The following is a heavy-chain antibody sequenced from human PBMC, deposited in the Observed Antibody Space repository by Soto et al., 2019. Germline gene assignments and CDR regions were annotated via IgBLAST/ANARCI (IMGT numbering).Heavy chain of an antibody. Sequence: PSETLSLTCAVYGGSFGGYYWSWIRQPPGKGLEWIGEINHSGSTNYNPSLKSRVTTSVDTSKNQFSLKLSSVTAADTAVYYCARGEKGYSSSSYNWFDPWGQGTLVTVSS. CDR3: ARGEKGYSSSSYNWFDP. CDR2: INHSGST. D-gene: IGHD6-13*01. J-gene: IGHJ5*02. CDR1: GGSFGGYY. V-gene: IGHV4-34*01.